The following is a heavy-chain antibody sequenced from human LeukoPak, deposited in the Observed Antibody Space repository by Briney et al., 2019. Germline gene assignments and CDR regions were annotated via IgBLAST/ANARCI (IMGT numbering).Heavy chain of an antibody. J-gene: IGHJ6*02. V-gene: IGHV3-30-3*01. CDR1: GFTFSSYA. Sequence: GGSLRLSCAASGFTFSSYAMHWVRQAPGKGLEWVAVISYDGSNKYYADSVKGRFTISRDNSKNTLYLQMNSLRAEDTAVYYCARDEATTIVVVHYYYYGMDVWGQGTTVTVSS. CDR3: ARDEATTIVVVHYYYYGMDV. D-gene: IGHD3-22*01. CDR2: ISYDGSNK.